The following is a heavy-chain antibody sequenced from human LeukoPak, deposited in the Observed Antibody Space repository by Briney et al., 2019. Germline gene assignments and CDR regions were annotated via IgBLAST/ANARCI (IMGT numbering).Heavy chain of an antibody. V-gene: IGHV3-7*01. CDR3: ARGGSTAAGPFDY. D-gene: IGHD6-13*01. Sequence: GGSLRLSCAASGFTFSSYWMTWVRQAPGRGLEWVASIEQDGSQKFYVDSVEARFTVSRDNAKSSLSLQMNNLRAEDTAVYYCARGGSTAAGPFDYWGQGMLVTVSS. CDR2: IEQDGSQK. J-gene: IGHJ4*02. CDR1: GFTFSSYW.